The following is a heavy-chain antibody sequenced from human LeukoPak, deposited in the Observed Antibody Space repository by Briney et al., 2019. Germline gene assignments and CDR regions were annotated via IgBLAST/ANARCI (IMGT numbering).Heavy chain of an antibody. CDR2: ISGSGGGT. J-gene: IGHJ6*03. CDR3: AKHKGAGSRYSYSMDV. CDR1: GFTFVTFA. D-gene: IGHD6-13*01. V-gene: IGHV3-23*01. Sequence: PGGSLRLSCAASGFTFVTFAMGWVRQAPGKGLEWVSTISGSGGGTYYADSVKGRFTISRDNSKNTLYIQMNSLRAEDTAVYYCAKHKGAGSRYSYSMDVWGKGATVTVSS.